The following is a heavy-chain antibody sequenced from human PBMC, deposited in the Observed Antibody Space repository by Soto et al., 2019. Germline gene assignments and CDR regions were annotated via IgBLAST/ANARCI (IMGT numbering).Heavy chain of an antibody. J-gene: IGHJ4*02. CDR3: ARLGVPGDY. CDR1: GGTFSCYA. D-gene: IGHD2-8*01. V-gene: IGHV1-69*06. CDR2: IIPIFGTA. Sequence: SVKASCKASGGTFSCYAISWVRQAPGQGLEWMGGIIPIFGTANYAQKFQGRVTITADTSTSTVYMELSSLRSEDTAVYYCARLGVPGDYWGQGTLVTVSS.